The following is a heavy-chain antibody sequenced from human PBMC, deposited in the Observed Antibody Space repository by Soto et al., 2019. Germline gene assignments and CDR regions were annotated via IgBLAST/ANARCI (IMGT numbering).Heavy chain of an antibody. Sequence: EVQLLESGGGLVQPGGSLRLSCAASGFTFSIYAMSWVRQAPGKGLEWVSVISGSGGRTYYADSVKGRFTLSRGNSKNTLYLQMNSLRAEDTAVYYCAKEVVVESAGRSHYYYYGLDVWGQGTTVTVSS. CDR1: GFTFSIYA. CDR3: AKEVVVESAGRSHYYYYGLDV. V-gene: IGHV3-23*01. CDR2: ISGSGGRT. J-gene: IGHJ6*02. D-gene: IGHD2-2*01.